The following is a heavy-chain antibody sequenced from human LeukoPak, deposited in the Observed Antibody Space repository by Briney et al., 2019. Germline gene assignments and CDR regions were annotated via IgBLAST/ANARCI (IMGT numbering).Heavy chain of an antibody. CDR3: ARGSYASGWDWFDP. J-gene: IGHJ5*02. CDR2: INHRRST. D-gene: IGHD6-19*01. V-gene: IGHV4-39*07. Sequence: SETLSLTCTVSGGSISSSSYYWGWIRQPPGKGLEWIGEINHRRSTNYNPSLKSRVTISADTSKNQFSLKLSSVTAADTAVYYCARGSYASGWDWFDPWGQGTLVTVSS. CDR1: GGSISSSSYY.